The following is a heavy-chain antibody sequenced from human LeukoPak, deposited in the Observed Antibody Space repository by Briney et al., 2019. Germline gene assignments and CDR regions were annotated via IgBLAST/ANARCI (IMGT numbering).Heavy chain of an antibody. V-gene: IGHV3-53*01. Sequence: SGGSLRLSCAASGVTVSTIYMGWVRQAPGKRLDWVSVIYPDGRPYYAESVKGRFTISRDSSENTLFLQMNSLRAEDTAVYYCATLKGWYGEGCFDYWGQGTLVTVSS. CDR2: IYPDGRP. J-gene: IGHJ4*02. CDR3: ATLKGWYGEGCFDY. D-gene: IGHD3-10*01. CDR1: GVTVSTIY.